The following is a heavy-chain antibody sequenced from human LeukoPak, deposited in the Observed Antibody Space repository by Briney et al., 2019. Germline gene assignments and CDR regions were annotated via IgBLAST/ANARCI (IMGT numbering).Heavy chain of an antibody. CDR1: GGSISSGSYY. CDR2: ICTSGST. D-gene: IGHD5-12*01. CDR3: ARDLLPVDNYDALDI. J-gene: IGHJ3*02. Sequence: SETLSLTCTVSGGSISSGSYYWSWIRQPAGKGLEWIGRICTSGSTNYNPSLKSRVTISVDTSKNQFSLKLSSVTAADTAVYYCARDLLPVDNYDALDIWGQGTMVTASS. V-gene: IGHV4-61*02.